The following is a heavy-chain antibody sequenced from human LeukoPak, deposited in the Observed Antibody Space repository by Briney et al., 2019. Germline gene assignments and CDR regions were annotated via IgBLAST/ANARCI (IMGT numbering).Heavy chain of an antibody. J-gene: IGHJ3*02. CDR1: GGSISSDY. CDR3: TRLLDNDSSGDPDTFDM. V-gene: IGHV4-59*08. D-gene: IGHD3-22*01. CDR2: VYYGGSS. Sequence: SETLSLTCTVSGGSISSDYWSWIRQPPGKGLEWIGYVYYGGSSNYNPSLKSRVTMSLDTSKSQFYLSLTSVTAADTAVYYCTRLLDNDSSGDPDTFDMWGQGTVVTVSS.